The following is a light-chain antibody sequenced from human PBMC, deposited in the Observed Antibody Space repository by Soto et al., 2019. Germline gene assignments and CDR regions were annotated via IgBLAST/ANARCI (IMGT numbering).Light chain of an antibody. J-gene: IGLJ3*02. CDR2: DVT. CDR3: GSYSSSSTRV. V-gene: IGLV2-14*01. CDR1: SSDVGGYNY. Sequence: SALTQPASVSGSPGQSITLSCTGTSSDVGGYNYVSWYQQHPGKAPKLLIYDVTNRPSGVSNRFSGSKSGNTASLTISGLQADDEADYYGGSYSSSSTRVFGGGTQLTVL.